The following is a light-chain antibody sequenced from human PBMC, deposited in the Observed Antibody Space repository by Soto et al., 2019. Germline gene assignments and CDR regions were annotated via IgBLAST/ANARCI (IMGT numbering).Light chain of an antibody. V-gene: IGLV2-14*01. CDR3: SSYTSSIL. Sequence: QSALTQPASVSGSPGQSITISCTGTSSDVGGYNYVSWYQQHPGKAPKLMIYDVSNRPSGVSNRFPGSKSGNTASLTISGLQAEDEADYYCSSYTSSILFGGGTKVTVL. J-gene: IGLJ2*01. CDR1: SSDVGGYNY. CDR2: DVS.